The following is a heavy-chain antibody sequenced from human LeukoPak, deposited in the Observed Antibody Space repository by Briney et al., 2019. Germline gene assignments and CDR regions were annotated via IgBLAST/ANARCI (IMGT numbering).Heavy chain of an antibody. CDR2: ISAYNGNT. Sequence: ASVKVSCKASGYTFTSYGISWVRQAPGQGLEWMGWISAYNGNTNYTQKLQGRVTMTTDTSTSTAYMELRSLRSDDTAVYYCARDQGYSSGSYYFDYWGQGTLVTVSS. V-gene: IGHV1-18*01. J-gene: IGHJ4*02. D-gene: IGHD6-19*01. CDR3: ARDQGYSSGSYYFDY. CDR1: GYTFTSYG.